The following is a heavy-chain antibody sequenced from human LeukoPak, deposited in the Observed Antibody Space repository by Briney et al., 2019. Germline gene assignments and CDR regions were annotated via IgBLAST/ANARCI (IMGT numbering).Heavy chain of an antibody. CDR3: ARLPISTPYQLLTASYYFDY. CDR2: IYYSGST. CDR1: GGSISSSSYY. J-gene: IGHJ4*02. V-gene: IGHV4-39*01. D-gene: IGHD2-2*01. Sequence: SETLSLTCTVSGGSISSSSYYWGWIRHPPGKGLEWIGSIYYSGSTYYNPSLKSRVTISVDTSKNQFSLKLSSVTAADTAVYYCARLPISTPYQLLTASYYFDYWGQGTLVTVSS.